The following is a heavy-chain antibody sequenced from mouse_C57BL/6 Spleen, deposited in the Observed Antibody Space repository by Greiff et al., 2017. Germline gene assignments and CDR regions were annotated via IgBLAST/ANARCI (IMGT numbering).Heavy chain of an antibody. V-gene: IGHV1-50*01. CDR3: AIYGSSEDYVDY. D-gene: IGHD1-1*01. Sequence: QVQLQQPGAELVQPGASVKLSCKASGYTFTSYWMQWVKQRPGQGLEWIGEIDPSDSYTNYTQKFKGKATLTVDTSTSTAYMQLSSLTSEDSAVYYCAIYGSSEDYVDYWGQGTTLTVSS. CDR2: IDPSDSYT. J-gene: IGHJ2*01. CDR1: GYTFTSYW.